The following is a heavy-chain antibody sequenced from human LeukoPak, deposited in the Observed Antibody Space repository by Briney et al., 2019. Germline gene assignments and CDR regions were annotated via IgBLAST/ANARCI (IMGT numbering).Heavy chain of an antibody. CDR3: ASDTVDTAVGIDY. Sequence: GSLRLSCAASGFTFSRHWMHWVRQAPGKGLVWVSRSNSDGSSTNYADSVKGRFTISRDNAKNTLYLQMNSLRAEDTAVYYCASDTVDTAVGIDYWGQGTLVTVSS. J-gene: IGHJ4*02. CDR2: SNSDGSST. CDR1: GFTFSRHW. V-gene: IGHV3-74*01. D-gene: IGHD5-18*01.